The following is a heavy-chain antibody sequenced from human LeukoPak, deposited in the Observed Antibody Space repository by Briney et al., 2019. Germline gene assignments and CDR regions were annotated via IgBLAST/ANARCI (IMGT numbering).Heavy chain of an antibody. V-gene: IGHV1-3*01. CDR2: ISAGNGNT. CDR3: ARGRRIAAAGLYYFDY. D-gene: IGHD6-13*01. Sequence: ASVKVSCKASGYTFTSYAIHWVRQAPGQRLEWMGWISAGNGNTKYSQNFQGRVTFISNTSATTAFMELSSLRSEDTAVYYCARGRRIAAAGLYYFDYWGQGTLVTVSS. J-gene: IGHJ4*02. CDR1: GYTFTSYA.